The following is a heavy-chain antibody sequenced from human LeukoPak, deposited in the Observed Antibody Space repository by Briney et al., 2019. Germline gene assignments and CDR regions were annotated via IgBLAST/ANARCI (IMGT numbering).Heavy chain of an antibody. D-gene: IGHD2-21*02. Sequence: GASVKVSCKASGYTFNTYGISWVRQAPGQRPEWMGRINTDNGNTKYAQKFQGRVTMTPDTSTSTAYMELSSLRSDDTAVYYCARKGCTGDCYRFDPWGQGTLVTVSS. CDR3: ARKGCTGDCYRFDP. V-gene: IGHV1-18*01. CDR2: INTDNGNT. CDR1: GYTFNTYG. J-gene: IGHJ5*02.